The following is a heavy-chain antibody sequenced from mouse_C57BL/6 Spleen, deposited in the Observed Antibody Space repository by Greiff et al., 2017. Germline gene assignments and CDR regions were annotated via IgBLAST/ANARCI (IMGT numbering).Heavy chain of an antibody. Sequence: VQLQQSGPELVKPGASVKISCKASGYSFTDYNMNWVKQSNGKSLEWIGVINPNYGTTSYNQKFKGKATLTVDQSSSTAYMQLNSLTSEDSAVYYCAREITTVVEGYLYFDVWGTGTTVTVSS. D-gene: IGHD1-1*01. CDR2: INPNYGTT. J-gene: IGHJ1*03. CDR1: GYSFTDYN. CDR3: AREITTVVEGYLYFDV. V-gene: IGHV1-39*01.